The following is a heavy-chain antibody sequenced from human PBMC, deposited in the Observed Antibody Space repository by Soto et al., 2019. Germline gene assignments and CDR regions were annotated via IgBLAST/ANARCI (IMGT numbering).Heavy chain of an antibody. Sequence: PGGSLRLSCAASGFTFSSYGMHWVRQAPGKGLEWVAVISYDGSNKYYADSVKGRFTISRDNSKNTLYLQMNSLRAEDTAVYYCAKDQTSVGATFDYWGQGTLVTVSS. D-gene: IGHD1-26*01. CDR2: ISYDGSNK. CDR1: GFTFSSYG. J-gene: IGHJ4*02. CDR3: AKDQTSVGATFDY. V-gene: IGHV3-30*18.